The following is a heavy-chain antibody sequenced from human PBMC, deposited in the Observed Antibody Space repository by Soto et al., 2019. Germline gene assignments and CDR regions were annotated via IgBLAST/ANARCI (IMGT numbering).Heavy chain of an antibody. V-gene: IGHV3-23*01. CDR2: ITGTGGNT. CDR3: ARIRGCACGLDV. Sequence: EEQLLESGGGLVQPGGSLRLSCAASGFPLSTYGMTWVRQAPGKGLEWVSAITGTGGNTYYVDSVKGRFTSSRANSKKMLYLQVSSLRVDDTAVYYCARIRGCACGLDVWGQGTTVTVSS. J-gene: IGHJ6*02. D-gene: IGHD2-15*01. CDR1: GFPLSTYG.